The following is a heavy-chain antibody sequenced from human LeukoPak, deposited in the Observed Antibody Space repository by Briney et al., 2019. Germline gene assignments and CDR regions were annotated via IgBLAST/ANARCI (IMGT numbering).Heavy chain of an antibody. J-gene: IGHJ4*02. CDR3: ARGDRHYYDSSGYFDY. Sequence: GGSLRLSCAASGFTFDDYGMSWVRQAPGKGLEWVSGINWNGGSTGYADSVKGRFTISRDNAKNSLYLQMNSLRAVDTALYYCARGDRHYYDSSGYFDYWGQGTLVTVSS. D-gene: IGHD3-22*01. CDR1: GFTFDDYG. V-gene: IGHV3-20*04. CDR2: INWNGGST.